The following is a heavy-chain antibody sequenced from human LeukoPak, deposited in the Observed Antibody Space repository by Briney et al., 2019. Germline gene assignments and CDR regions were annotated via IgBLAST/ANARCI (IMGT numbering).Heavy chain of an antibody. CDR1: GGTFSSYA. D-gene: IGHD3-22*01. CDR2: IIPIFGTA. V-gene: IGHV1-69*13. J-gene: IGHJ4*02. Sequence: EASVKVSCKASGGTFSSYAISWVRQAPGQGLEWMGGIIPIFGTANYAQKFQGRVTITADESTSTAYMELSSLRSGDTAVYYCAAADDSSGYWTIDYWGQGTLVTVSS. CDR3: AAADDSSGYWTIDY.